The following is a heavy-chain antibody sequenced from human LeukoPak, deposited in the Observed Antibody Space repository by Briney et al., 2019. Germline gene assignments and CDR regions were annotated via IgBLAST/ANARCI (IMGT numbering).Heavy chain of an antibody. CDR1: GYSFTSYG. Sequence: GESLKISCKGSGYSFTSYGISWVRQAPGQGLEWMGWISAYNGNTNYAQKLQGRVTMTTDTSTSTAYMELRSLRSDDTAVYYCARQDDYDILTGYFTGGVFDYWGQGTLVTVSS. CDR3: ARQDDYDILTGYFTGGVFDY. J-gene: IGHJ4*02. V-gene: IGHV1-18*01. CDR2: ISAYNGNT. D-gene: IGHD3-9*01.